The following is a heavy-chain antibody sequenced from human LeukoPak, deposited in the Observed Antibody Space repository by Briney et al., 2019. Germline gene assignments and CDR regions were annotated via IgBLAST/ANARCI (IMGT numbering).Heavy chain of an antibody. CDR3: ATGLLLWFGELSPFDY. V-gene: IGHV1-69*04. D-gene: IGHD3-10*01. CDR2: IIPILGIA. CDR1: GGTFSSYA. J-gene: IGHJ4*02. Sequence: SVKVSCKASGGTFSSYAISWVRQAPGQGLEWMGRIIPILGIANYAQKFQGRVTITADKSTSTAYMELSSLRSEDTAVYYCATGLLLWFGELSPFDYWGQGTLVTVSS.